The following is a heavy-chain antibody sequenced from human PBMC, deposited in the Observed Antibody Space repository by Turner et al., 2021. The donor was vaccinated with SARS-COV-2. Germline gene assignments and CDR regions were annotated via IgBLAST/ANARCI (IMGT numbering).Heavy chain of an antibody. J-gene: IGHJ5*02. CDR3: TGRGKVSYTWFDP. CDR2: IKSKTDCGTT. CDR1: GFTFSDAY. V-gene: IGHV3-15*01. Sequence: EVQLVESGGGLVKPGGSLRLSCAASGFTFSDAYMSWVRPAPGKGLEWVGRIKSKTDCGTTDYAAPVKGRFTISRDDSENTLYLQMNSLKTEDTAVYYCTGRGKVSYTWFDPWGQGTLVTVSS. D-gene: IGHD2-8*01.